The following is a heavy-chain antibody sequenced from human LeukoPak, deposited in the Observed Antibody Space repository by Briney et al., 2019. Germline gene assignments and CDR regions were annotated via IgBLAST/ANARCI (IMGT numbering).Heavy chain of an antibody. CDR1: GLMFSSYG. CDR2: IWSDGSNK. Sequence: PGGSLRLSCAASGLMFSSYGMHWVRQAPGKGLEWVAVIWSDGSNKYYADSVKGRFTISRDNSKNTLYLQMNSLRAEDTAVYYCAKGRLPTDYWGPGNLVTVSS. V-gene: IGHV3-33*06. J-gene: IGHJ4*02. CDR3: AKGRLPTDY.